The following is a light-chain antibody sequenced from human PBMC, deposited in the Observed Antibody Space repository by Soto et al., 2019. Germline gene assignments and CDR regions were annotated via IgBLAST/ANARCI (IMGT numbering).Light chain of an antibody. V-gene: IGKV1-5*01. CDR3: QQYNSYSLF. CDR1: QSISNW. J-gene: IGKJ2*01. Sequence: DIQMTQSPSTLSASVGDRVTITCRASQSISNWLAWYQQKPGKAPKLLIYGASSLESGVPSRFSGSGSGTEFPLTISILQPDDFATYYCQQYNSYSLFFGQGTKLEIK. CDR2: GAS.